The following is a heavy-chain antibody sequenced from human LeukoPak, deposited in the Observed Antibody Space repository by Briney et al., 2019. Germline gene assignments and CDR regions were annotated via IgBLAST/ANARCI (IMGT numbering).Heavy chain of an antibody. CDR3: AREVRGVIHY. J-gene: IGHJ4*02. D-gene: IGHD3-10*01. Sequence: GGSLRLSCAASGFTVSSNYMNWVRQAPGKGLEWVSYISSSGSTIYYADSVKGRFTISRDNAKNSLYLQMNSLRAEDTAVYYCAREVRGVIHYWGQGTLVTVSS. CDR1: GFTVSSNY. V-gene: IGHV3-48*03. CDR2: ISSSGSTI.